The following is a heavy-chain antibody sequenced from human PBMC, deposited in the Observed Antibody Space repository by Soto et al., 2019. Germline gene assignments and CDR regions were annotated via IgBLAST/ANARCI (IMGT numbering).Heavy chain of an antibody. CDR1: GGSISSSSYY. CDR3: AKHTYYVFYYYMDV. Sequence: SETLSLTCTVSGGSISSSSYYWGWIRQPPGKGLEWIGSIYYSGSTYYNPSLKSRVTMSVDTSKNQFSLKLSSVTAADTAVYYWAKHTYYVFYYYMDVWGKGTTVTVSS. D-gene: IGHD3-3*01. V-gene: IGHV4-39*01. CDR2: IYYSGST. J-gene: IGHJ6*03.